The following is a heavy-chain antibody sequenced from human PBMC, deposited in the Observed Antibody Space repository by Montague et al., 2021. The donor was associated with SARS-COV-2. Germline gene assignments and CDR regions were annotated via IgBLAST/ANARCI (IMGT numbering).Heavy chain of an antibody. CDR2: IDWDDDK. J-gene: IGHJ4*02. Sequence: PALVKPTQTLTLTCTFSGFSLSTSGVCVSWIRQPPGKALEWLARIDWDDDKYYSTSLKTRLTISKDTSKNQVVLTMTNMDPVDTATYYCARVTAGIVAYDYWGQGTLVTVSS. CDR1: GFSLSTSGVC. CDR3: ARVTAGIVAYDY. V-gene: IGHV2-70*11. D-gene: IGHD5-12*01.